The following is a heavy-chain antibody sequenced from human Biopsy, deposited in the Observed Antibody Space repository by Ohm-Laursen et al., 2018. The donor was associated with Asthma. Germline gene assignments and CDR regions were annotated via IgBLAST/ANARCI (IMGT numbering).Heavy chain of an antibody. CDR3: ARAVDYSHYYGIDV. D-gene: IGHD3-10*01. V-gene: IGHV1-18*01. Sequence: SSVKVSCKTSGYTFNSPGITWVRQAPGQGLEWMGWISVYNGNTKVAQKLQDRVTMITDTSTSTAYMELRSLRSDDTAVYFCARAVDYSHYYGIDVWGQGTTVTVS. J-gene: IGHJ6*02. CDR1: GYTFNSPG. CDR2: ISVYNGNT.